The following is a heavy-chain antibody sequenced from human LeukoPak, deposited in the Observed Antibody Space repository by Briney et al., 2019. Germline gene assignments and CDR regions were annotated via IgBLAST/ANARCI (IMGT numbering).Heavy chain of an antibody. CDR3: AHSYCSGGSCYSAADNWSDP. Sequence: SGPTLVKPTQTLTLTCTFSGFSLSTSGVGVGWIRQPPGKALEWLALIYWDDDKRYSPSLKSRLTITKDTSKNQVVLTMTNMDPVDTATYYCAHSYCSGGSCYSAADNWSDPWGQGTLVTVSS. CDR1: GFSLSTSGVG. V-gene: IGHV2-5*02. J-gene: IGHJ5*02. D-gene: IGHD2-15*01. CDR2: IYWDDDK.